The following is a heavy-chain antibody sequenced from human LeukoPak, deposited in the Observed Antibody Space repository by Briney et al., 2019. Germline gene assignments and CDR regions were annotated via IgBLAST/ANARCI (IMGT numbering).Heavy chain of an antibody. Sequence: GALRLSCAAFGFTFSRHAMNWVRQAPGKGLEWVSSITSSGSYRYHSDSVKGRFTISRDNAKNSLYLQMNSLRVEDTAVYYCASENIVGTSGALFDYWGQGTLVTVSS. D-gene: IGHD5-12*01. CDR2: ITSSGSYR. J-gene: IGHJ4*02. CDR1: GFTFSRHA. CDR3: ASENIVGTSGALFDY. V-gene: IGHV3-21*01.